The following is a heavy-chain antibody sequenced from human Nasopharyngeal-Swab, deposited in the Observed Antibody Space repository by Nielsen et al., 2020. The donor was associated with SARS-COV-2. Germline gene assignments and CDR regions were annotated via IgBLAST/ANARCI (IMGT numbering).Heavy chain of an antibody. CDR3: VRHGGSSWLHFEY. Sequence: GESLKISCKGSGYSFTSYWIGWVRQMPGKGLEWMAIIYPGDSDTRYSPSFQGQVTISADKSISTAYLEWSSLKASDTAMYYCVRHGGSSWLHFEYWGQGTLVTVSS. CDR2: IYPGDSDT. CDR1: GYSFTSYW. J-gene: IGHJ4*02. V-gene: IGHV5-51*01. D-gene: IGHD6-13*01.